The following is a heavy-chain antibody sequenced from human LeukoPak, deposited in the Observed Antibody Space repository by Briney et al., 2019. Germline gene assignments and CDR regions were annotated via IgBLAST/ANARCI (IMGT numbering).Heavy chain of an antibody. CDR2: IKSKAYGGTT. D-gene: IGHD4-17*01. J-gene: IGHJ3*02. CDR1: GFTFGDYA. V-gene: IGHV3-49*04. Sequence: SGGSLRLSCTASGFTFGDYALSWVRQAPGKGLEWVGFIKSKAYGGTTKYAASVEGRFTITRDDSQSIAHLQMNSLVIEDTAVYYCTRDKVTVTTGDTNAFDIWGQGTMVTVSS. CDR3: TRDKVTVTTGDTNAFDI.